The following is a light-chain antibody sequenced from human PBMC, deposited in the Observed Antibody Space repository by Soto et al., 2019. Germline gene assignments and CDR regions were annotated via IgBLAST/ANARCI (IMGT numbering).Light chain of an antibody. CDR2: GAS. Sequence: EVVLTQSPGTLSLSPGERATLSCRASQTININYLAWYQQKPGQAPRLLMSGASNRATGIPDRFSGSGSGTDFTLTINSLEPEDFAMYYCQQYNTSPRTFGQATKVEVK. V-gene: IGKV3-20*01. CDR3: QQYNTSPRT. CDR1: QTININY. J-gene: IGKJ1*01.